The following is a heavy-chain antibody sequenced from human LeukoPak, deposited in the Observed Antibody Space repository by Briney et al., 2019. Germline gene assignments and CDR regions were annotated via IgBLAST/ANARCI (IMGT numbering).Heavy chain of an antibody. V-gene: IGHV4-34*01. CDR3: ARLYYGSGPGT. J-gene: IGHJ5*02. D-gene: IGHD3-10*01. Sequence: PSETLSLTCAVYGGSFSGYYWSWIRQPPGKGLEWIGEINHSGSTNYNPSLKSRVTISVDTSKNQFSLKLSSVTAADTAVYYCARLYYGSGPGTWGQGTLVTVSS. CDR2: INHSGST. CDR1: GGSFSGYY.